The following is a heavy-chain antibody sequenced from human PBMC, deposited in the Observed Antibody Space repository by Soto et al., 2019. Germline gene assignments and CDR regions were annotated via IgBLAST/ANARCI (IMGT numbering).Heavy chain of an antibody. J-gene: IGHJ5*02. Sequence: PGGSLRLSCAASGFTFSSYAMSWVRQAPGKGLEWVSAISGSGGSTYYADSVKGRFTISRDNSKNTLYLQMNSLRAEDTAAYYCAKDRRYYDFWSGYFDPWGQGTLVTVS. CDR1: GFTFSSYA. V-gene: IGHV3-23*01. CDR2: ISGSGGST. CDR3: AKDRRYYDFWSGYFDP. D-gene: IGHD3-3*01.